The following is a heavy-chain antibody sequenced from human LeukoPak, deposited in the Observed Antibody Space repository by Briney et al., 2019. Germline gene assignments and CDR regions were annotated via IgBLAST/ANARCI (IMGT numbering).Heavy chain of an antibody. Sequence: AASVKVSCKASGYTFTSYDINWVRQATGQGLEWMGWMNPNSGNTGYAQKFQGRVTMTRNTSISTAYMELSSLRSEDTAVYYCAVAGTGSGHYYGMDVWGQGTTVTVSS. J-gene: IGHJ6*02. D-gene: IGHD6-19*01. V-gene: IGHV1-8*01. CDR3: AVAGTGSGHYYGMDV. CDR1: GYTFTSYD. CDR2: MNPNSGNT.